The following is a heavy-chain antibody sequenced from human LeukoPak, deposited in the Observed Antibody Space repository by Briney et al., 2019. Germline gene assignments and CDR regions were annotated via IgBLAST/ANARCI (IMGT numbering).Heavy chain of an antibody. Sequence: PGGSLRLSCAASGFTFSGSAMHWVRQASGKGLEWVGRIRSKANRYATAYAASVKGRFTISRDDSKNPAYLQINSLKTEDTAVYYCFNANYGGNNDYWGQGTLVTVSS. CDR3: FNANYGGNNDY. D-gene: IGHD4-23*01. CDR1: GFTFSGSA. J-gene: IGHJ4*02. CDR2: IRSKANRYAT. V-gene: IGHV3-73*01.